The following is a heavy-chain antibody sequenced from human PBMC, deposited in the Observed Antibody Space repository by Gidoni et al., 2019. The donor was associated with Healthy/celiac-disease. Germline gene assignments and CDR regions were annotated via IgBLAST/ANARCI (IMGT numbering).Heavy chain of an antibody. CDR3: ATADYYGSGSYSAFDY. Sequence: QVQLVQSGAEVQKPGASVKVSCKVSVYTLTDLSMHWLRQAPGKGLEWMGGFDPEDGETIYEQKFQGRVTMTEDTSTDTAYMELSSLRSEDTAVYYCATADYYGSGSYSAFDYWGQGTLVTVSS. CDR2: FDPEDGET. J-gene: IGHJ4*02. CDR1: VYTLTDLS. D-gene: IGHD3-10*01. V-gene: IGHV1-24*01.